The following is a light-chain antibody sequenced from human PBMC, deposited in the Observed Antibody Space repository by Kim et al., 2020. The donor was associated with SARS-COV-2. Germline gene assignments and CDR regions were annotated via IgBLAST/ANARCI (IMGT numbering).Light chain of an antibody. CDR1: SSDVGGYNY. J-gene: IGLJ1*01. Sequence: QSVTISCTGTSSDVGGYNYVSWYQHNPGKAPKLMIYEVSKRPSGVPDRFSGSKSGNTASLTVSGLQAEDEADYHCSSYAGSNTVYVFGTGTKVTVL. CDR2: EVS. V-gene: IGLV2-8*01. CDR3: SSYAGSNTVYV.